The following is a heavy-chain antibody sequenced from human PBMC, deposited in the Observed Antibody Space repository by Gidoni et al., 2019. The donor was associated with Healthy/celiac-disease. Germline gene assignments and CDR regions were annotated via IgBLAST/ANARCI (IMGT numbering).Heavy chain of an antibody. CDR1: GYTFTSYG. V-gene: IGHV1-18*04. Sequence: QVPLVQSGAEVKKPGASVQVSCMASGYTFTSYGIRWVRQAPGQGLEWMGWISAYKGNTNYAQKLQGRVTMTTDTSTSTAYMELRSLRSDDTAVYYGARDLTGLEDYWGQGTLVTVSS. CDR2: ISAYKGNT. D-gene: IGHD7-27*01. J-gene: IGHJ4*02. CDR3: ARDLTGLEDY.